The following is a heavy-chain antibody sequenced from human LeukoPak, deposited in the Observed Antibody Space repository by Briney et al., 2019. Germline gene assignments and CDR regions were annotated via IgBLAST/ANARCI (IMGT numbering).Heavy chain of an antibody. CDR3: AKAAYDSSGYYNYYYYMDV. J-gene: IGHJ6*03. D-gene: IGHD3-22*01. CDR1: GFTFSSYG. V-gene: IGHV3-33*06. Sequence: GGSLRLSCAASGFTFSSYGMHWVRQAPGKGLEWVAVIWYDGSNKYYADSVKGRFTISRDNSKNTLYLQMNSLRAEDAAVYYCAKAAYDSSGYYNYYYYMDVWVKGTTVTVSS. CDR2: IWYDGSNK.